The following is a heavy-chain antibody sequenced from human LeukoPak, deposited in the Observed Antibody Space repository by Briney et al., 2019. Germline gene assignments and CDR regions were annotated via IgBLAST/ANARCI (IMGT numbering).Heavy chain of an antibody. CDR3: AKDPGYDSGSYPDY. CDR2: IRYDGSNK. CDR1: GFTFDDYT. Sequence: PGGSLRLSCAASGFTFDDYTMHWVRQAPGKGLEWVAFIRYDGSNKYYADSVKGRFTISRDNSKNTLYLQMNSLRAEDTAVYYCAKDPGYDSGSYPDYWGQGTLVTVSS. D-gene: IGHD3-10*01. J-gene: IGHJ4*02. V-gene: IGHV3-30*02.